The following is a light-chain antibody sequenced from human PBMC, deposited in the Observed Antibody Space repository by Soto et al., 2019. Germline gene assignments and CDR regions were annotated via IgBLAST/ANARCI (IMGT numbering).Light chain of an antibody. CDR2: GAS. CDR1: QSVGSN. J-gene: IGKJ1*01. CDR3: QQYNNWPPDRT. Sequence: EIVMTQSPATLSVSPGDRAALSCRASQSVGSNLAWYQQKPGQAPRLLIYGASTRATGIPARFSGSGSRTDFTHTISSLQSEDFAIYFCQQYNNWPPDRTFGQGTKVEIK. V-gene: IGKV3-15*01.